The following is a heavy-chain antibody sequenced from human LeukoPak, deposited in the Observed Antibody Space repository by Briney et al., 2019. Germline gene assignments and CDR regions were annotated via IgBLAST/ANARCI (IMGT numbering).Heavy chain of an antibody. CDR3: ARSQSSSLIDY. D-gene: IGHD6-13*01. J-gene: IGHJ4*02. Sequence: GGSLRLSCAASGFSLSGYGVHWVRQAPGKGLEWVAVIWYDGTSKDYADSVKGRFTFSRDNSKNTLYLQMNSLTVEDTAVYYCARSQSSSLIDYWGQGTLVTVSS. V-gene: IGHV3-33*01. CDR1: GFSLSGYG. CDR2: IWYDGTSK.